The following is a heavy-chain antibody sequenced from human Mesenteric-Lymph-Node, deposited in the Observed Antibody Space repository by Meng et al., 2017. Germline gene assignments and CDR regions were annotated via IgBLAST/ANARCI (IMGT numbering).Heavy chain of an antibody. V-gene: IGHV3-48*03. Sequence: GESLKISCAASGFTVSSNYMNWVRQAPGKGLEWVSYISSSGSTIYYADSVKGRFTISRDNAKNSLYLQMNSLRAEDTAVYYCARGGYSYGYLRYYYYYGMDVWGQGTTVTVSS. J-gene: IGHJ6*02. CDR2: ISSSGSTI. D-gene: IGHD5-18*01. CDR3: ARGGYSYGYLRYYYYYGMDV. CDR1: GFTVSSNY.